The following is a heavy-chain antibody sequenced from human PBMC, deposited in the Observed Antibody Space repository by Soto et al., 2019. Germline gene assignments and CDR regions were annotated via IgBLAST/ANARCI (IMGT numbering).Heavy chain of an antibody. D-gene: IGHD1-7*01. CDR1: GFTFSSYA. J-gene: IGHJ4*02. V-gene: IGHV3-30-3*01. CDR2: ISYDGSNK. CDR3: ARDRLELQASAGDY. Sequence: PVGSLRLSCAASGFTFSSYAMHWVRQAPGKGLEWVAVISYDGSNKYYADSGKGRFTISRDNSKNTLYLQMNSLRAEDTAVYYCARDRLELQASAGDYWGQGTLVTVSS.